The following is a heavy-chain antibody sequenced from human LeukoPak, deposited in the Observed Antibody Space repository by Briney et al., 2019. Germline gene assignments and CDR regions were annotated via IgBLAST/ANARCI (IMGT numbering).Heavy chain of an antibody. V-gene: IGHV1-69*13. Sequence: SVKVSCKVSGGTFGSYAITWVRQAPGQGLEWMGGIIPIIDTASFAHTFQGRVTLTADESTSTAYMELSSLRSEDTAVYYCARTRTRGDYYYYYMDVWGKGTTVTVSS. CDR1: GGTFGSYA. CDR3: ARTRTRGDYYYYYMDV. D-gene: IGHD1-1*01. CDR2: IIPIIDTA. J-gene: IGHJ6*03.